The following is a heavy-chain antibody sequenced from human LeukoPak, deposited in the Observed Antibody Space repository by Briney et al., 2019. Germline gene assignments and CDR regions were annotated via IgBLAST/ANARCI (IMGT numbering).Heavy chain of an antibody. CDR3: ARAMHDYYDSSGYYSIFDY. Sequence: SETLSLTCTVSGGSISSSSYYWGWIRQPPGKGLEWIGSIYYSGSTYYNPSLKSRVTISVDTSKNQFSLKLSSVTAADTAVYYCARAMHDYYDSSGYYSIFDYWGQGTLVTVSS. D-gene: IGHD3-22*01. CDR1: GGSISSSSYY. J-gene: IGHJ4*02. CDR2: IYYSGST. V-gene: IGHV4-39*07.